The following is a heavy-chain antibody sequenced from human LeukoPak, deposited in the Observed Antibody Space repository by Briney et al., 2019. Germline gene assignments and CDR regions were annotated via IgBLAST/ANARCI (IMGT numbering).Heavy chain of an antibody. CDR2: IFHTGST. V-gene: IGHV4-31*11. Sequence: SETLSLTCAVSGDSISSVGHYWNWIRQRPGDGLECIGYIFHTGSTYYNPSLKSRVTISIDTSKSQFSLKRGSVTAADTAVYYCARSRGIWNEYGRLEYWGQGALVTVSS. CDR3: ARSRGIWNEYGRLEY. D-gene: IGHD1-1*01. CDR1: GDSISSVGHY. J-gene: IGHJ4*02.